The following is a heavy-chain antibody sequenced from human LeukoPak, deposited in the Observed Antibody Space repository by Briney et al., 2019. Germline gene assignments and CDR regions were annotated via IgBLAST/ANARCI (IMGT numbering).Heavy chain of an antibody. J-gene: IGHJ6*02. CDR1: GYTFTSYD. CDR3: ARERSYPTDYYYYGMDV. V-gene: IGHV1-8*01. CDR2: MNPNSGNT. Sequence: ASVKVSCKASGYTFTSYDINWVRQATGQGLEWMGWMNPNSGNTGYAQKFQGRVTMTGNTSISTAYMELSSLRSEDTAVYYCARERSYPTDYYYYGMDVWGQGTTVTVSS. D-gene: IGHD3-16*02.